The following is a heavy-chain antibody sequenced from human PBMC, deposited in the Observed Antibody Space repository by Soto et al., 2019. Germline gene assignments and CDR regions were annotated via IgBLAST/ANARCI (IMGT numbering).Heavy chain of an antibody. CDR1: GGTFSSYA. CDR2: IVPVFPSV. CDR3: AREMPSTAAAYFYYGLNV. V-gene: IGHV1-69*13. Sequence: SVKVSCKASGGTFSSYAISWVRQAPGQGLEWLGTIVPVFPSVYYAPRFQGRLTITADGSTDTVYMMLTSLKSEDTAVYYCAREMPSTAAAYFYYGLNVWGQGTSVTVSS. J-gene: IGHJ6*02. D-gene: IGHD6-13*01.